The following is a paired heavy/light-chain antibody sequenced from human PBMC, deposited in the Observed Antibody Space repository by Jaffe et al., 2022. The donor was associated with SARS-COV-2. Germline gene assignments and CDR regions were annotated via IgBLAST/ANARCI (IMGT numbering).Light chain of an antibody. CDR3: QQYYSTPGFT. J-gene: IGKJ3*01. CDR1: QSVLYSSNNKNY. Sequence: DIVMTQSPDSLAVSLGERATINCKSSQSVLYSSNNKNYLAWYQQKPGQPPKLLIYWASTRESGVPDRFSGSGSGTDFTLTISSLQAEDVAVYYCQQYYSTPGFTFGPGTKVDIK. CDR2: WAS. V-gene: IGKV4-1*01.
Heavy chain of an antibody. Sequence: EVQLVESGGGLVQPGGSLRLSCAASGFTFSSYAMSWVRQAPGKGLEWVSAISGSGGSTYYADSVKGRFTISRDNSKNTLYLQMNSLRAEDTAVYYCAKAGFLVTAMAPYYYMDVWGKGTTVTVSS. CDR3: AKAGFLVTAMAPYYYMDV. CDR1: GFTFSSYA. D-gene: IGHD5-18*01. J-gene: IGHJ6*03. V-gene: IGHV3-23*04. CDR2: ISGSGGST.